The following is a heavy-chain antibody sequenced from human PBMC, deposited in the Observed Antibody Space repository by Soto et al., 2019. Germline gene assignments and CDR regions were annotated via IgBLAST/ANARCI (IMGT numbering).Heavy chain of an antibody. V-gene: IGHV1-18*01. Sequence: GASVKVSCKTSGYTFSNYGITWVRQAPGQPLEWLGWISLYSDGTNYAQKFQGRVSMTTDTSTTTAYMELRSLRSDDTAVYYCARVVTGAEDWFGPWGQGKLVTVFS. CDR3: ARVVTGAEDWFGP. CDR1: GYTFSNYG. D-gene: IGHD4-4*01. CDR2: ISLYSDGT. J-gene: IGHJ5*02.